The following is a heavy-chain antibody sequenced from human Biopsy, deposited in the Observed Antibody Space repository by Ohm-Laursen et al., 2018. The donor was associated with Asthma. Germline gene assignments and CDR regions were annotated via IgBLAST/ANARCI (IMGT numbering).Heavy chain of an antibody. CDR1: GFTFSSYA. V-gene: IGHV3-23*01. CDR3: AKDRDYDILTGPPGFDY. CDR2: ISGSGGST. D-gene: IGHD3-9*01. J-gene: IGHJ4*02. Sequence: SLRLSCSASGFTFSSYAMSWVRQAPGKGLEWVSAISGSGGSTYYADSVKGRFTISRDNSKNTLYLQINSLRAEDTAVYYCAKDRDYDILTGPPGFDYWGQGTLVTASS.